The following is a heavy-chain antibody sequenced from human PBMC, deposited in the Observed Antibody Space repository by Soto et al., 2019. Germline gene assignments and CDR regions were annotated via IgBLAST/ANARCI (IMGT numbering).Heavy chain of an antibody. CDR3: AKVAPFILGSPV. CDR2: ITGSGGVM. J-gene: IGHJ4*02. V-gene: IGHV3-48*03. D-gene: IGHD2-21*01. Sequence: GGSLRLSCTASGLDFSGSEMNWFRQAPGKGLEWVAYITGSGGVMFHADSVKGRFSISRDNAKNSLFLEMNNLTADDTGVYYCAKVAPFILGSPVWGQGTLVTVSS. CDR1: GLDFSGSE.